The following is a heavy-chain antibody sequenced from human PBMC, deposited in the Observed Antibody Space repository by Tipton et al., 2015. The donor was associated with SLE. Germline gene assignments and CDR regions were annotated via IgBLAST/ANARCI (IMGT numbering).Heavy chain of an antibody. J-gene: IGHJ6*03. CDR2: IDPGGGSA. Sequence: QLVQSGAEVRKPGASVQVSCRASGYTFTSDFMHWVRQAPGEGLEWMGIIDPGGGSARYAQKFQGRVTMTRDTSTSTAYMELRSLRSDDTAVYYCARGGDFWSGYYRYYYYYYMDVWGKGTTVTVSS. CDR3: ARGGDFWSGYYRYYYYYYMDV. D-gene: IGHD3-3*01. V-gene: IGHV1-46*01. CDR1: GYTFTSDF.